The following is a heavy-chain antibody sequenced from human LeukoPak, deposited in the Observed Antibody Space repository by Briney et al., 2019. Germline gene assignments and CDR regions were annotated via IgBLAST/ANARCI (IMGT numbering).Heavy chain of an antibody. Sequence: PGGSLRLSCAASGFTFSSYAMHWVRQAPGKGLEWVAVISYDGSNKYYADSVKGRFTISRDNSKNTLYLQMNSLRAEDTAVYYCAKGRYGSFRFFDYWGQGTLVTVSS. D-gene: IGHD1-26*01. CDR2: ISYDGSNK. V-gene: IGHV3-30-3*01. J-gene: IGHJ4*02. CDR3: AKGRYGSFRFFDY. CDR1: GFTFSSYA.